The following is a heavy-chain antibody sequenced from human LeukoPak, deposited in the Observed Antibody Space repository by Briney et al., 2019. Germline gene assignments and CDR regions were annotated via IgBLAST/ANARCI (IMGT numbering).Heavy chain of an antibody. CDR3: ARDGRMIVVGNDAFDI. V-gene: IGHV1-46*01. CDR2: INPSGGST. Sequence: ASVKVSFKASGYTFTSYYMHWVRQAPGQGLEWMGIINPSGGSTSYAQKFQGRVTMTRDMSTSTVYMELSSLRSEDTAVYYCARDGRMIVVGNDAFDIWGQGTMVTVSS. D-gene: IGHD3-22*01. J-gene: IGHJ3*02. CDR1: GYTFTSYY.